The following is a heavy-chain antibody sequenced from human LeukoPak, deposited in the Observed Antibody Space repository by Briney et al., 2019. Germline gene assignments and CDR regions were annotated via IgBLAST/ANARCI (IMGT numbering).Heavy chain of an antibody. CDR1: GGSISSSSYY. CDR2: IYYSGST. CDR3: ASTSSYDFWSGTSGDY. D-gene: IGHD3-3*01. Sequence: SETLSLTCTVSGGSISSSSYYWGWIRQPPGKGLEWIGSIYYSGSTYYNPSLKSRVTISVDTSKNQFSLKLSSVTAADTAVYYCASTSSYDFWSGTSGDYWGQGTLVTVSS. V-gene: IGHV4-39*01. J-gene: IGHJ4*02.